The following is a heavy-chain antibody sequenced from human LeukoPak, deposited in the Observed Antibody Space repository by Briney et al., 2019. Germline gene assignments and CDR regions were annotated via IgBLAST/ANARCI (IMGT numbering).Heavy chain of an antibody. CDR1: GFTFSSYA. V-gene: IGHV3-30-3*01. CDR3: ARAGCSSTSCYYYYYYMDV. CDR2: ISYDGSNK. J-gene: IGHJ6*03. D-gene: IGHD2-2*01. Sequence: GGSLRLSCVASGFTFSSYAMHWVRQAPGKGLEWVAVISYDGSNKYYADSVKGRFTISRDNSKNTLYLQMNSLRAEDTAVYYCARAGCSSTSCYYYYYYMDVWGKGTTVTVSS.